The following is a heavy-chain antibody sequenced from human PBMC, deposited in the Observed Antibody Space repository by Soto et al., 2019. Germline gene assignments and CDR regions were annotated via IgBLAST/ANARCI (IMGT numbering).Heavy chain of an antibody. V-gene: IGHV3-23*01. J-gene: IGHJ5*02. CDR3: AKDRQQSSRDIGLNWFDP. CDR2: ISGSGGST. CDR1: GSTLGGIP. Sequence: EVQLLESGGAWVHLGGSWGSPVEASGSTLGGIPLSWSARPPGRGWGGAPAISGSGGSTYYADSVKGRFTISRDNSKNTLYLQMNSLRAEDTAVYYCAKDRQQSSRDIGLNWFDPWGQGTLVTVSS. D-gene: IGHD2-8*01.